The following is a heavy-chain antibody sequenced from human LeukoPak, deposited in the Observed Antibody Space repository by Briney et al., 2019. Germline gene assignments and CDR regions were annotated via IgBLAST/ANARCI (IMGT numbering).Heavy chain of an antibody. CDR3: TTGESMVGSTIHIRWAD. CDR1: GFTFSNAW. Sequence: GGSLRLSCAASGFTFSNAWMTWERQAPGKGLEWVGRIKSKTAGGTIDYAAPVKGRFTISRDDSKNTLYLQMNSLKTEDTAVYYCTTGESMVGSTIHIRWADWGQGALVTVSS. D-gene: IGHD1-26*01. V-gene: IGHV3-15*01. J-gene: IGHJ4*02. CDR2: IKSKTAGGTI.